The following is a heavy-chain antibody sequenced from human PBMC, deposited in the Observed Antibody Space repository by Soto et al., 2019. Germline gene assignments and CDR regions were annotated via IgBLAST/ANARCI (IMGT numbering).Heavy chain of an antibody. D-gene: IGHD6-13*01. J-gene: IGHJ4*02. V-gene: IGHV4-34*01. Sequence: PSETLSLTCAVYGGSFSGYYWTWIRQPPGTGLEWIGEINHSGTTNSNPSLKSRVTVSVDMSKNQFSLRLTSVTAIDTAVYYCVRVGGVPSSSPGVAYWGQGILVTVSS. CDR1: GGSFSGYY. CDR2: INHSGTT. CDR3: VRVGGVPSSSPGVAY.